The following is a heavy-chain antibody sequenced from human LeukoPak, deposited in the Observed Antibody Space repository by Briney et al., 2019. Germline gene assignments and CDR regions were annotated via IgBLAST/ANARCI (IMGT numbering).Heavy chain of an antibody. CDR2: ISSSGSTI. CDR1: GSTFSDYY. J-gene: IGHJ4*02. CDR3: ASGVSASRY. Sequence: SGGSLRLSCAASGSTFSDYYMSWIRQAPGKGLEWVSYISSSGSTIYYADSVKGRFTISRDNVKKSLYLQMNSLRVEDTAVYYCASGVSASRYWGQGTLVTVSS. V-gene: IGHV3-11*04.